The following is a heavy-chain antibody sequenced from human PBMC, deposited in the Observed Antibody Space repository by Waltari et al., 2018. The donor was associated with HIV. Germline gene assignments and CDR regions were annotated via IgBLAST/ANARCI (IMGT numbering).Heavy chain of an antibody. Sequence: QVQLQESGPGLVKPSETLSLTCTVSGYSISSSYYWGWIRQPPGRGLEWIGSIYRSGSTYYNPSLKSRVTISIDTSKNQFSLNMSSVTAADTAVFYCARISTWGFFDYWGQGTLVTVSS. CDR2: IYRSGST. V-gene: IGHV4-38-2*02. J-gene: IGHJ4*02. D-gene: IGHD7-27*01. CDR1: GYSISSSYY. CDR3: ARISTWGFFDY.